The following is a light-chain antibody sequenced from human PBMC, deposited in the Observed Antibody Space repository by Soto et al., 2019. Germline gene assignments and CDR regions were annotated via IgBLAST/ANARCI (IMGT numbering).Light chain of an antibody. CDR2: GAS. V-gene: IGKV3-20*01. CDR3: QQYGSSQYT. CDR1: QSVNNNY. Sequence: EIVLTQSPGTLSLSPGERATLSCRVSQSVNNNYLAWYQQKPGQAPRLLIYGASSRATGIPDRFSGSGSGTDFTLTISRLKPEDFAVYYCQQYGSSQYTFGQGTKLEIK. J-gene: IGKJ2*01.